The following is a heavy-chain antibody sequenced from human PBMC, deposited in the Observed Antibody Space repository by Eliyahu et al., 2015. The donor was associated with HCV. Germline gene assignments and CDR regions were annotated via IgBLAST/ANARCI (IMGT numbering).Heavy chain of an antibody. CDR1: GFTFDDYG. J-gene: IGHJ4*02. CDR2: INWSGDNT. V-gene: IGHV3-20*01. CDR3: ARGGNPQLFFDQ. D-gene: IGHD3-10*01. Sequence: DVQXVESGGMLVRPGGXXRLSCAASGFTFDDYGMYWVRQAPGKGLEWVSGINWSGDNTGYVDSVKGRFVISRDNAKNVLYLQMNSLRAEDTAVYRCARGGNPQLFFDQWGQGTLVTVSP.